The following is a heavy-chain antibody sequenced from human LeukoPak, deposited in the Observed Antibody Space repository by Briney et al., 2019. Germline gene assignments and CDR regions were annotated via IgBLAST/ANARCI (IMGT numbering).Heavy chain of an antibody. Sequence: GKSLRLPCAASGFTVISNYMSWVRQAPGKGLECVSVIHDGGITYYADSVKGRFTISRDNSKNTVYLQMNSLRAGDTAVYYCARTHPTGYFDYWGQGTLVTVSS. CDR1: GFTVISNY. J-gene: IGHJ4*02. CDR2: IHDGGIT. CDR3: ARTHPTGYFDY. D-gene: IGHD1-14*01. V-gene: IGHV3-53*01.